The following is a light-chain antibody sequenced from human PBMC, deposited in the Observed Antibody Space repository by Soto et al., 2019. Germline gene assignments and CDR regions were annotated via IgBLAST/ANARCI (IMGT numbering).Light chain of an antibody. CDR3: QQYNNWPCT. Sequence: EIVIPGAPATLSLSPGERATLSGRDSQSVSNYLAWYQQRPGQAPSLLIYGASTRATGIPARFSGSGSGTEFTLTISSLQSEDFAVYYCQQYNNWPCTFGQGTKVDIK. CDR1: QSVSNY. V-gene: IGKV3-15*01. J-gene: IGKJ1*01. CDR2: GAS.